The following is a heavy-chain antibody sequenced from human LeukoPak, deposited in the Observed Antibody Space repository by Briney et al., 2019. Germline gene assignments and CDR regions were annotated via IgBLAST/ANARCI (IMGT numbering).Heavy chain of an antibody. J-gene: IGHJ3*02. D-gene: IGHD3-22*01. CDR2: IKQDGSEK. V-gene: IGHV3-7*01. Sequence: GGSLRLSCAASGFTFSSYWMSWVRQAPGKGLEWVANIKQDGSEKYYVDSVKGRFTISRDSAKNSLYLQMNSLRAEDTAVYYCARDSYYDSSGYSDAFDIWGQGTMVTVSS. CDR3: ARDSYYDSSGYSDAFDI. CDR1: GFTFSSYW.